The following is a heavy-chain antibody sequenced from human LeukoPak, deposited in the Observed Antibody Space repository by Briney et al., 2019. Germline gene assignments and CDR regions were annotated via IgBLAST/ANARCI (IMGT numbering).Heavy chain of an antibody. CDR3: ARLMDYYGSGSYSNFFGYYYGMDV. V-gene: IGHV4-59*08. D-gene: IGHD3-10*01. J-gene: IGHJ6*02. CDR1: GGSISSYN. Sequence: PSETLSLTCTVSGGSISSYNWSWIRQPPGKGLEGSGYIYYSGSSNYNPSLKSRVTISVETSTNQFSVKRRSATAAAPAVYYCARLMDYYGSGSYSNFFGYYYGMDVWGQGPTVTVSS. CDR2: IYYSGSS.